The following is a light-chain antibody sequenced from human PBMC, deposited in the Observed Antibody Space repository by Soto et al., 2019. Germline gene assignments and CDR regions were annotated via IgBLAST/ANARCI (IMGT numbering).Light chain of an antibody. CDR3: QQYNSYTT. J-gene: IGKJ1*01. Sequence: DIQMTQSPSTLSASVGDRVTITCRASQSISSWLAWYQQKPGKAPKLLIYKASSLESGVPSRFSGSGSGTEFTLTISSLQPDVFATYYCQQYNSYTTFGRGTKV. CDR1: QSISSW. V-gene: IGKV1-5*03. CDR2: KAS.